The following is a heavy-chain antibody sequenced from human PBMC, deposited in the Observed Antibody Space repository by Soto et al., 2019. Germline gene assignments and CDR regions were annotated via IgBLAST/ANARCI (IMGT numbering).Heavy chain of an antibody. Sequence: QPGGSLRLSCVASGFSFSRNTMHWVRQAPGKGLEWVALISYDGSNKYYADSVTGRFTISRDNSNNRLYLQMNSLKSGDTAVFFCARGSKYDYDGSGPLDRWGQGT. J-gene: IGHJ4*02. CDR2: ISYDGSNK. CDR1: GFSFSRNT. V-gene: IGHV3-30-3*01. D-gene: IGHD3-22*01. CDR3: ARGSKYDYDGSGPLDR.